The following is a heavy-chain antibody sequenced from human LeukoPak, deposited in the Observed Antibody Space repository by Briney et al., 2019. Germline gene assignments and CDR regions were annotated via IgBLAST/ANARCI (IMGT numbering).Heavy chain of an antibody. J-gene: IGHJ4*02. Sequence: GGSLRLSCAASGFTFSSYSMNWVRQAPGRGLEWVSYISSSSSTIYYADSVKGRFTISRDNAKNSLYLQMNSLKAEDTAVYYCAKGGWYPDFWGQGSLVTVSS. V-gene: IGHV3-48*01. D-gene: IGHD6-19*01. CDR3: AKGGWYPDF. CDR2: ISSSSSTI. CDR1: GFTFSSYS.